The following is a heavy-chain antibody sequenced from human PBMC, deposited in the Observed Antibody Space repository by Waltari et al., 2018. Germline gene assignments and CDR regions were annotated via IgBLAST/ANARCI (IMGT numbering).Heavy chain of an antibody. CDR2: IYYSGST. J-gene: IGHJ4*02. CDR3: ARGGRQLVDY. CDR1: GGSISSYY. Sequence: QVQLQELGPGLVKPSETLSLTCTVSGGSISSYYWSWIRQPPGKGLEWIGYIYYSGSTNYNPSLKSRVTISVDTSKNQFSLRLSSVTAADTAVYYCARGGRQLVDYWGQGTLVTVSS. V-gene: IGHV4-59*01. D-gene: IGHD6-13*01.